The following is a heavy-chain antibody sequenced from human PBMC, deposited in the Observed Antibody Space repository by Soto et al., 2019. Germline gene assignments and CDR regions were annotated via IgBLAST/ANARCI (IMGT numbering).Heavy chain of an antibody. CDR1: GYTFTGYY. D-gene: IGHD3-3*01. Sequence: GASVKVSCKASGYTFTGYYIHWVRQAPGQGLEWMGWINPNGGGTNYAQKFQDWVTMTRDTSISTAYMEPSRLKSDDTAVYYCARVATIFGVVPDYWGQGTLVTVSS. V-gene: IGHV1-2*04. CDR3: ARVATIFGVVPDY. J-gene: IGHJ4*02. CDR2: INPNGGGT.